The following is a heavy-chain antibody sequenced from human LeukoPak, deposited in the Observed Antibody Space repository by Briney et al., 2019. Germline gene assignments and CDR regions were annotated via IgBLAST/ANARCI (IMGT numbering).Heavy chain of an antibody. CDR2: INSDGSST. J-gene: IGHJ3*02. CDR3: AITGVADAFDI. V-gene: IGHV3-74*01. D-gene: IGHD3-10*01. CDR1: GFTFSSYW. Sequence: GGSLRLSCAASGFTFSSYWMHWVRQAPGKRLVWVSRINSDGSSTSYADSVKGRFTISRDNAKNTLYLQMNSLRAEDTAVYYCAITGVADAFDIWGQGTMVTVSS.